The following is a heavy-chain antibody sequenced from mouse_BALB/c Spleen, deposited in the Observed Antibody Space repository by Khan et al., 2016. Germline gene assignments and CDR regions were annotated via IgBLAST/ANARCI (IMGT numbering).Heavy chain of an antibody. CDR1: GCTFITYC. CDR3: ARPYHYGSSYFDV. J-gene: IGHJ1*01. Sequence: VQLQESGAELVKPGASVKLSCKSSGCTFITYCILWVRKRPEQGLEWIGDIVPGTGGTNYNENFKTRSQLTVNKSSRPAYMKLTSLTSEDPGVYYCARPYHYGSSYFDVWGAGTTVTVSS. V-gene: IGHV1S81*02. CDR2: IVPGTGGT. D-gene: IGHD1-1*01.